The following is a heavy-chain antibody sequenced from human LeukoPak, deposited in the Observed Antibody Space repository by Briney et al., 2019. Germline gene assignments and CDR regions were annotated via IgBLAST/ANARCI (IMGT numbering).Heavy chain of an antibody. CDR1: GGSISSSSYY. CDR3: ARVAVDTAMADY. V-gene: IGHV4-39*01. CDR2: IYYSGST. D-gene: IGHD5-18*01. Sequence: SETLSLTCTVSGGSISSSSYYWGWIRQPPGKGLEWIGSIYYSGSTYYNPSLKSRVTISVDTSKNQFSLKLSSVTAADTAVYYCARVAVDTAMADYWGQGTLVTVSS. J-gene: IGHJ4*02.